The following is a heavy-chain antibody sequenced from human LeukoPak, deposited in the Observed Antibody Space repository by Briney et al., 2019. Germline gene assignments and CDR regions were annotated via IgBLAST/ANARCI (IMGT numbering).Heavy chain of an antibody. V-gene: IGHV1-18*01. CDR2: ISPYNGNT. CDR3: AGQGGYAWSWFDP. D-gene: IGHD3-3*01. CDR1: GYTFTSYG. Sequence: ASVKVSCEASGYTFTSYGIGWVRQAPGQGLEWMGWISPYNGNTKYPQKFQGRVIMTTDTATTTVYMELRSLTSDDTAMYYCAGQGGYAWSWFDPWGQGTLVTVS. J-gene: IGHJ5*02.